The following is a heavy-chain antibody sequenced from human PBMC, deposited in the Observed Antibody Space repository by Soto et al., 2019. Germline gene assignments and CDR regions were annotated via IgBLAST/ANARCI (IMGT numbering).Heavy chain of an antibody. CDR3: TRGPVGSTRPLDY. V-gene: IGHV3-15*01. Sequence: GGSLRLSCAASGFTFSNAWISWVRQAPGKGLEWVGRIKSKSEGETIDYAAPVKGRFTISRDDSKNTLYLQMNSLKSEDTGVYYCTRGPVGSTRPLDYWGQGTLVTVSS. CDR2: IKSKSEGETI. J-gene: IGHJ4*02. D-gene: IGHD2-2*01. CDR1: GFTFSNAW.